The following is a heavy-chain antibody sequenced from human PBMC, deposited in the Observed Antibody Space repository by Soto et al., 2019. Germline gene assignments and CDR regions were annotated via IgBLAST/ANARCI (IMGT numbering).Heavy chain of an antibody. CDR1: GFTFSSYA. CDR2: ISGSGDST. J-gene: IGHJ4*02. CDR3: AKEVDGSGSYYSDY. D-gene: IGHD3-10*01. Sequence: GGSLRLSCAASGFTFSSYAMSWVRQAPGKGLEWVSAISGSGDSTYYADSVKGRSTISRDNSKNTLYLQMNSLRAEDTAVYYCAKEVDGSGSYYSDYWGQGTLVTVSS. V-gene: IGHV3-23*01.